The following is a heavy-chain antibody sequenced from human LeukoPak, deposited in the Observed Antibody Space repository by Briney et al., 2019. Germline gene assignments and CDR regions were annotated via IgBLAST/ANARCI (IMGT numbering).Heavy chain of an antibody. CDR2: IYYSGST. V-gene: IGHV4-61*01. D-gene: IGHD3-10*01. CDR3: ARDGEAYYYYGMDV. Sequence: SETLSLTCSVSDGSISSGSYYWSWIRQPPGKGLEWIGYIYYSGSTNYNPSLKSRVTISVDTSKNQFSLKLSSVTAADTAVYYCARDGEAYYYYGMDVWGQGTTVTVSS. CDR1: DGSISSGSYY. J-gene: IGHJ6*02.